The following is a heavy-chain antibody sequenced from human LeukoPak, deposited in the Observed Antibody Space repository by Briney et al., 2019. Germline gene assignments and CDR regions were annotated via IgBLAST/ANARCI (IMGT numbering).Heavy chain of an antibody. CDR2: ISSSGSTI. Sequence: GGSLRLSCAASGFTFSDYYMTWIRQAPGKGLEWVSYISSSGSTIYYADSVKGRFTISRDNGKNSLDLQMNSLRADDTAVYYCARDTLGEGEDANYAVYYFDYWGQGTVVTVSS. V-gene: IGHV3-11*04. CDR1: GFTFSDYY. CDR3: ARDTLGEGEDANYAVYYFDY. J-gene: IGHJ4*02. D-gene: IGHD4/OR15-4a*01.